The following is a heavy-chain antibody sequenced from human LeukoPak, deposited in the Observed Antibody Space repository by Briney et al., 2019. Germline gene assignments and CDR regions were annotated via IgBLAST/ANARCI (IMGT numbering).Heavy chain of an antibody. D-gene: IGHD3-22*01. CDR3: ARASFSSGYDY. CDR2: IYYSGST. V-gene: IGHV4-30-4*01. Sequence: PSETLPLTCTVSGGSISSGDYYWSWIRQPPGKGLEWIGYIYYSGSTYYNPSLKSRVTISVDTSKNQFSLKLSSVTAADTAVYYCARASFSSGYDYWGQGTLVTVSS. J-gene: IGHJ4*02. CDR1: GGSISSGDYY.